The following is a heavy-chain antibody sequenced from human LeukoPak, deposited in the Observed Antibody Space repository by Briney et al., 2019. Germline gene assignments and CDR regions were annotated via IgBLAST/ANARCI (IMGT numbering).Heavy chain of an antibody. D-gene: IGHD2/OR15-2a*01. V-gene: IGHV1-46*01. CDR3: ARDGCSSTTNCDENNWFDP. Sequence: GASVKVSCKASGYTFSDYYMHWVRQAPGQGLEWMGVINLSGGSTRYAQKFQGRVTMTRDMSTSTVDMELSSLRSEDTAVYYCARDGCSSTTNCDENNWFDPWGQGTLVIVSS. CDR1: GYTFSDYY. J-gene: IGHJ5*02. CDR2: INLSGGST.